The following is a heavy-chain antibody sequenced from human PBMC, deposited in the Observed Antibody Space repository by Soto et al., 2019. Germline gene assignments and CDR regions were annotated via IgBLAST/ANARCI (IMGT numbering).Heavy chain of an antibody. CDR1: GASVSTGVYY. Sequence: LSLTCTVSGASVSTGVYYWTWIRQHPGKGLEWIGYIDNSGSTYHNPSLTGRVDISVDTSKNQFSLNLQSLTAADTAFYYCAGAVSDFDVRRYRTSYFDQWGQGILVTVSS. D-gene: IGHD3-10*02. CDR2: IDNSGST. J-gene: IGHJ4*02. V-gene: IGHV4-31*03. CDR3: AGAVSDFDVRRYRTSYFDQ.